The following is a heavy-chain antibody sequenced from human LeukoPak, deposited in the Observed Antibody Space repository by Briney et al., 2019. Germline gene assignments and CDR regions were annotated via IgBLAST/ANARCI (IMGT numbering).Heavy chain of an antibody. CDR1: GFTFSIYA. V-gene: IGHV3-23*01. CDR3: AKCNGGDCYKDAFDI. D-gene: IGHD2-21*02. Sequence: PGGSLRLSCAASGFTFSIYAMSWVRQAPGKGLEWVSAIINSGDTTYYADSVKGRFTISRDNSKNTLYLQMNSLRAEDTAVYYCAKCNGGDCYKDAFDIWGQGTMATVSS. CDR2: IINSGDTT. J-gene: IGHJ3*02.